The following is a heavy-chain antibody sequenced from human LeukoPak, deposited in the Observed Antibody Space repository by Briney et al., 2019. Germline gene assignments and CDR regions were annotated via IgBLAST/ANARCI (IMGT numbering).Heavy chain of an antibody. Sequence: ASVKVSCKASGYTFTGYDMHWVRQAPGQGLEWMGWINPNSGGTNYAQKFQGWVTMTRDTSISTAYMELSRLRSDDTAVYYCARAKTIWGYCSGGSCFHDAFDIWGQGTMVIFSS. J-gene: IGHJ3*02. V-gene: IGHV1-2*04. CDR3: ARAKTIWGYCSGGSCFHDAFDI. CDR2: INPNSGGT. D-gene: IGHD2-15*01. CDR1: GYTFTGYD.